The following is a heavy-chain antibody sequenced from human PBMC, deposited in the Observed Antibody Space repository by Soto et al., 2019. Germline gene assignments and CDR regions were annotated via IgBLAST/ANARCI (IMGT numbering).Heavy chain of an antibody. Sequence: SETLSLTCAVSGGSISSGGYSWSWIRQPPGKGLEWVGYFYHSGSTYYNPSLKSRVTISVDRSKTQFSLKLSSVTAADTAVYYCARASGGGYYGMDVWGQGTTVTVSS. CDR2: FYHSGST. J-gene: IGHJ6*02. D-gene: IGHD3-10*01. V-gene: IGHV4-30-2*01. CDR1: GGSISSGGYS. CDR3: ARASGGGYYGMDV.